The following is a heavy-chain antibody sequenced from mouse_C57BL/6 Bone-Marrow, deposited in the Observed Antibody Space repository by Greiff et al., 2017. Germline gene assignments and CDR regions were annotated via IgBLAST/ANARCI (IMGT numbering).Heavy chain of an antibody. Sequence: QVQLQQSGAELVKPGASVKISCKASGYAFSRYWMNWVKQRPGKGLEWIGQIYPGDGDTNYNGKFKGKATLTADKSSITAYMQLSSLTSEDSAVYFCACDGYWYYAMDYWGQGTSVTVSS. V-gene: IGHV1-80*01. CDR3: ACDGYWYYAMDY. D-gene: IGHD2-3*01. CDR2: IYPGDGDT. CDR1: GYAFSRYW. J-gene: IGHJ4*01.